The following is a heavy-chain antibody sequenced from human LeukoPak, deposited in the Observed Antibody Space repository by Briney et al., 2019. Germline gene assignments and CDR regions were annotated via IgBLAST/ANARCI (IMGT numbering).Heavy chain of an antibody. V-gene: IGHV3-23*01. CDR2: LCCSGCSI. D-gene: IGHD2-15*01. Sequence: GGSLRLSCAASGYTLSSYAMRWVPQAPGKGLEGVSDLCCSGCSIHYADPVKGRFTISRDNSKNTLYLPMNRLRANDMAVYYCSKDQRSHCSGGRCYSFDYWGQGPLVTLSS. J-gene: IGHJ4*02. CDR3: SKDQRSHCSGGRCYSFDY. CDR1: GYTLSSYA.